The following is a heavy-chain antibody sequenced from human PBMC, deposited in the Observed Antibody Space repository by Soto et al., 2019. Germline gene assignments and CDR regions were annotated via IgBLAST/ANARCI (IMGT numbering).Heavy chain of an antibody. CDR3: AKDRGPHSYADY. Sequence: SETLSLTCTVSGGSISSGGYYWSWIRQHPGKGLEWIGYIYSSGSTNYNPSLKSRVSMSVDTSKNQFSLYLRSVTAADTAVYYCAKDRGPHSYADYWGQGTLVTVSS. V-gene: IGHV4-61*08. J-gene: IGHJ4*02. CDR2: IYSSGST. CDR1: GGSISSGGYY. D-gene: IGHD3-16*01.